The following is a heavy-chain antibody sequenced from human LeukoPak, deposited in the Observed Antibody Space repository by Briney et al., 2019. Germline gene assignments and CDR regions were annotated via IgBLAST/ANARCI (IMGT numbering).Heavy chain of an antibody. CDR3: ARIVRYSSGLADY. Sequence: PGRSLRLSCAASGFTFSSYGMHWVRQAPGKGLEWVAVIWYDGSNKYYADSVKGRFTISRDNSKNTLYLQMNSLRAEDTAVYYCARIVRYSSGLADYWGQGTLVTVS. V-gene: IGHV3-33*01. CDR2: IWYDGSNK. J-gene: IGHJ4*02. CDR1: GFTFSSYG. D-gene: IGHD6-19*01.